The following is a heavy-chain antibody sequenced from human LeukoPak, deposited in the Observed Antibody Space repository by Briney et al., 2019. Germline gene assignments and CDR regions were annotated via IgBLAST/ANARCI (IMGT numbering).Heavy chain of an antibody. CDR1: GGSISSSSYY. V-gene: IGHV4-39*01. CDR2: IYYSGST. D-gene: IGHD3-22*01. J-gene: IGHJ2*01. CDR3: ARNSITMIVVVITNWYFDL. Sequence: SETLSLTCTVSGGSISSSSYYWGWIRQPPGKGLEWIGSIYYSGSTYYNPSLKSRVTISVDTSKNQFSLKLSSVTAADTAVYYCARNSITMIVVVITNWYFDLWGRGTLVTVSS.